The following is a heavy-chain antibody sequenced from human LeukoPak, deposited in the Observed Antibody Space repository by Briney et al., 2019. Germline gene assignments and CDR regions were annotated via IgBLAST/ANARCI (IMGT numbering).Heavy chain of an antibody. V-gene: IGHV4-30-2*01. CDR2: IYHSGST. Sequence: SETLSLTCTVSGGSISSGGYSWSWIRQPPGKGLEWIGYIYHSGSTYYNPSLKSRVTISVDRSKNQFSLKLSSVTAADTAVYYCARGPPEQGAFDIWGQGTMVTVSS. D-gene: IGHD1-14*01. CDR3: ARGPPEQGAFDI. CDR1: GGSISSGGYS. J-gene: IGHJ3*02.